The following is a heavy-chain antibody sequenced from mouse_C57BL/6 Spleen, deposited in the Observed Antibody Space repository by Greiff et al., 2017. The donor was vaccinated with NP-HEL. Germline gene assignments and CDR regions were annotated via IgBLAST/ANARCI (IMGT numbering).Heavy chain of an antibody. J-gene: IGHJ3*01. V-gene: IGHV2-5*01. CDR1: GFSLTSYG. CDR2: IWRGGST. CDR3: AKTLYDGYSAWCAY. D-gene: IGHD2-3*01. Sequence: VKVVESGPGLVQPSQSLSITCTVSGFSLTSYGVHWVRQSPGKGLEWLGVIWRGGSTDYNAAFMSRLSITKDNSKCQVFFKMNSLQADDTAIYYCAKTLYDGYSAWCAYWGQGTLVTVSA.